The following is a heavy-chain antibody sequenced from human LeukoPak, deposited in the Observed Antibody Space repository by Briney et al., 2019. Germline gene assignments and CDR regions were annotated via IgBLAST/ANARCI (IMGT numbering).Heavy chain of an antibody. CDR1: GGTFNSYA. D-gene: IGHD2-15*01. Sequence: ASVKVSCKASGGTFNSYAISRVRQAPGQGLEWMGGIIPIFGTANYAQKFKGRVTITADESTSTAYMELSSLRSEDTAVYYCAREAVYCSGGSCYSDVFQHWGQGTLVTVSS. J-gene: IGHJ1*01. CDR3: AREAVYCSGGSCYSDVFQH. V-gene: IGHV1-69*13. CDR2: IIPIFGTA.